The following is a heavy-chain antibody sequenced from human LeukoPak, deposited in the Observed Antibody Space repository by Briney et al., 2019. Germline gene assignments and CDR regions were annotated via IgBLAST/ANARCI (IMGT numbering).Heavy chain of an antibody. CDR3: ARAGVDYSSGWIPYFDY. J-gene: IGHJ4*02. Sequence: GSLRLSCASSGFTFSSYWMSWVRQAPGKGLEWVANIKQDGSEKYYVDSVKGRFTISRDNAKNSLYLQMNSLRAEDTAVYYCARAGVDYSSGWIPYFDYWGQGTLVTVSS. CDR2: IKQDGSEK. CDR1: GFTFSSYW. D-gene: IGHD6-19*01. V-gene: IGHV3-7*01.